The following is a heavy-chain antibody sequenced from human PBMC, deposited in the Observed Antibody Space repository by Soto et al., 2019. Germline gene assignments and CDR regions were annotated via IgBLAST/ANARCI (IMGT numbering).Heavy chain of an antibody. CDR1: GEALGSGQSY. D-gene: IGHD3-10*01. CDR2: TFVTGAT. V-gene: IGHV4-61*01. J-gene: IGHJ6*02. Sequence: QVQLQESGPGLVKSSETLSLICFVSGEALGSGQSYWNWIRQAPGKGLEWIGHTFVTGATKYSASPTCRVTMSVDTSKSQISLTRTSVTAADSATYFCARGRSDSAGSSFGRRMDVWGQGTTVTVSS. CDR3: ARGRSDSAGSSFGRRMDV.